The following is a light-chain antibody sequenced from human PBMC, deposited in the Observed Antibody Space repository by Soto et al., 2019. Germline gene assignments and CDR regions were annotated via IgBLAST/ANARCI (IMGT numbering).Light chain of an antibody. Sequence: QLVLTQSPSGSASLGASVKLTCTLSSGHSSYAIAWHQQQPEKGPRYLMKLNSDGSHTKGDGIPDRFSGSSSGAERYLTISSLQSEDEADYYCQTWGTDIKGVFGGGTKLTVL. CDR1: SGHSSYA. CDR2: LNSDGSH. CDR3: QTWGTDIKGV. J-gene: IGLJ2*01. V-gene: IGLV4-69*01.